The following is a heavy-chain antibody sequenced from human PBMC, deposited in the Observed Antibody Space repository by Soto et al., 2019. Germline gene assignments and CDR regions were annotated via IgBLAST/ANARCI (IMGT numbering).Heavy chain of an antibody. D-gene: IGHD3-16*02. J-gene: IGHJ4*02. V-gene: IGHV1-69*13. CDR2: IIPIFGTA. Sequence: ASVKVSCKASGGTFSSYAISWVRQAPGQGLEWMGGIIPIFGTANYAQKFQGRVTITADESTSTAYMELSSLRSEDTAVYYCARDTEPYDYVWGSYRPQGYFDDWGQGTLVTVSS. CDR3: ARDTEPYDYVWGSYRPQGYFDD. CDR1: GGTFSSYA.